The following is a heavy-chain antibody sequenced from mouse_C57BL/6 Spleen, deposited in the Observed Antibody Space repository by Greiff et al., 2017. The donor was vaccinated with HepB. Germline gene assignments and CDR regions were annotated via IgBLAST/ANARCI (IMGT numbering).Heavy chain of an antibody. D-gene: IGHD1-1*01. V-gene: IGHV5-16*01. CDR2: INYDGSST. Sequence: EVKLMESEGGLVQPGSSMKLSCTASGFTFSDYYMAWVRQVPEKGLEWVANINYDGSSTYYLDSLKSRFIISRDNAKNILYLQMSSLKSEDTATYYCARDHGYGSSYGYFDVWGTGTTVTVSS. CDR3: ARDHGYGSSYGYFDV. CDR1: GFTFSDYY. J-gene: IGHJ1*03.